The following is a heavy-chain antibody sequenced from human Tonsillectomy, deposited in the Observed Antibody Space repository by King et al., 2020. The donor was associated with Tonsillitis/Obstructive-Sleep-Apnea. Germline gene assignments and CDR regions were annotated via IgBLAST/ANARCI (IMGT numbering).Heavy chain of an antibody. V-gene: IGHV4-59*08. CDR2: IYNSGST. Sequence: VQLQESGPGLVKPSETLSLTCTVPGGSIGSDYWSWIRQPPGKGLEWIGYIYNSGSTSYNPSLKSRVTISLDTSKNQFSLKLRSVTAADTAVYYCATQTTVTYFDYWGQGTLVTVSS. CDR3: ATQTTVTYFDY. D-gene: IGHD4-11*01. J-gene: IGHJ4*02. CDR1: GGSIGSDY.